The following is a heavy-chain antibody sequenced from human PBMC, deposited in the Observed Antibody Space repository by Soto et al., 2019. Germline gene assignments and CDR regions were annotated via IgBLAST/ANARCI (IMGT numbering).Heavy chain of an antibody. V-gene: IGHV4-31*03. Sequence: SETLSLTCTVSGGSISSGGYYWSWIRQHPGKGLEWIGYIYYSGSTYYNPSLKSRVTISVDTSKNQFSLKLSSVTAADTAVYYCAREPKHDPHAFDIWGQGTMVTVSS. CDR3: AREPKHDPHAFDI. J-gene: IGHJ3*02. CDR2: IYYSGST. CDR1: GGSISSGGYY.